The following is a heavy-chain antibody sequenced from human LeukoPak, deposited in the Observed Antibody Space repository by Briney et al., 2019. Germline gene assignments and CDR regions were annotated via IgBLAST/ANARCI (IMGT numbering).Heavy chain of an antibody. V-gene: IGHV3-33*01. D-gene: IGHD6-13*01. CDR2: IWYDGSDK. CDR3: ARGAGQFDY. CDR1: GFTLSNYG. Sequence: PGRSLRLSCAASGFTLSNYGMHWVRQAPGKGLEWVAVIWYDGSDKYYADSVKGRFTISRDNSKNTLYVQMNSLRVEDTAVYHCARGAGQFDYWGQGTLVTVSS. J-gene: IGHJ4*02.